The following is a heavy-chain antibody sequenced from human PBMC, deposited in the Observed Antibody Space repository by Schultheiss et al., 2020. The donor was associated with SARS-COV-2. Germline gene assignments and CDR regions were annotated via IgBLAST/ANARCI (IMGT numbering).Heavy chain of an antibody. CDR1: GGSFSGYY. CDR3: ARLISSSSLYYYYYYGMDV. CDR2: INHSGST. D-gene: IGHD6-6*01. V-gene: IGHV4-34*01. J-gene: IGHJ6*02. Sequence: SETLSLTCAVYGGSFSGYYWSWIRQPPGKGLEWIGEINHSGSTNYNPSLKSRVTISVDTSKNQFSLKLSSVTAADTAVYYCARLISSSSLYYYYYYGMDVWGQGTTVTVSS.